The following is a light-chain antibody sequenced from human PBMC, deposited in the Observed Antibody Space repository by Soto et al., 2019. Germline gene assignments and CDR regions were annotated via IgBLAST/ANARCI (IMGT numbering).Light chain of an antibody. CDR2: KAS. CDR3: QQSYDMPWT. Sequence: DIQMTQSPSTLSAFVGDRVTITSRASQSISGWLAWYQQKPGKAPHLLIYKASSLESGVPSRFSGSGSGTEFTLTISSLQPDDFAAYYCQQSYDMPWTFGQGTKVDIK. CDR1: QSISGW. V-gene: IGKV1-5*03. J-gene: IGKJ1*01.